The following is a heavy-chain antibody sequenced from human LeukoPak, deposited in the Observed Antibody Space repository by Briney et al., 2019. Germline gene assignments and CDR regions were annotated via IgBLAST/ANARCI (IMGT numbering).Heavy chain of an antibody. J-gene: IGHJ4*02. CDR3: ARVDGYNRRVFDY. V-gene: IGHV1-69*13. CDR2: IIPIFGTA. CDR1: GYTFTNYA. D-gene: IGHD5-24*01. Sequence: SVKVSCKASGYTFTNYAISWVRQAPGQGLEWMGGIIPIFGTANYAQKFQGRVTITADESTSTAYMELSSLRSEDTAVYYCARVDGYNRRVFDYWGQGTLVTVSS.